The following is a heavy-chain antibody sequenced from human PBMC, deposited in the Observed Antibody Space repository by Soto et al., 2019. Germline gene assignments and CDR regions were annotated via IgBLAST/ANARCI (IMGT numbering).Heavy chain of an antibody. CDR1: GYTFTSYG. V-gene: IGHV1-18*01. CDR2: ISAYNGNT. CDR3: VSRPYCVGCFDI. D-gene: IGHD2-21*01. J-gene: IGHJ3*02. Sequence: GASVKVSCKASGYTFTSYGISWVRQAPGQGLEWMGWISAYNGNTNYAQKLQGRVTMTTDTSTSTAYMELRSLRSDDTAVYYCVSRPYCVGCFDIWGQWTMVTVSS.